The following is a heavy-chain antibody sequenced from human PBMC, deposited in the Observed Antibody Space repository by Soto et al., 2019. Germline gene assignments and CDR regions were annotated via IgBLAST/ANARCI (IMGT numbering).Heavy chain of an antibody. CDR1: GYTFTSYG. J-gene: IGHJ6*03. Sequence: DSVQVSCKASGYTFTSYGISWVRQAPGQGLEWMGWISAYNGNTNYAQKLQGRVTMTTDTSTSTAYMELRSLRSDDTAVYYCARVLPVLHFLGGPQGAYYYMDVWGKGTTVTVSS. V-gene: IGHV1-18*01. D-gene: IGHD3-3*01. CDR2: ISAYNGNT. CDR3: ARVLPVLHFLGGPQGAYYYMDV.